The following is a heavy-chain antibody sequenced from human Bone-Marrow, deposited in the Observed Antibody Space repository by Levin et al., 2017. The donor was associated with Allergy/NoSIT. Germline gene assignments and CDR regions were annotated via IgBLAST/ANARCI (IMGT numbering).Heavy chain of an antibody. Sequence: PSETLSLTCAVYGGSFSGYYWSWIRQPPGKGLEWIGEINHSGSTNYNPSLKSRVTISVDTSKNQFSLKLSSVTAADTAVYYCARGPNPDSSGYYQLSPTNYFDYWGQGTLVTVSS. CDR3: ARGPNPDSSGYYQLSPTNYFDY. V-gene: IGHV4-34*01. CDR1: GGSFSGYY. D-gene: IGHD3-22*01. CDR2: INHSGST. J-gene: IGHJ4*02.